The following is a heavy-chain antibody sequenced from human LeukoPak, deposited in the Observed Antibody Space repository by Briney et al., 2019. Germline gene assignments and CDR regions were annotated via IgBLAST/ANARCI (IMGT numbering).Heavy chain of an antibody. CDR3: AKGPYYDILTGCDY. D-gene: IGHD3-9*01. Sequence: GGSLRLSCEASGFTFSSYSMNWVRQAPGKGLEWGSSISSSSSYIHYADSVKGRFTISRDNDKNPLYLKMNSLRAEDTALYYCAKGPYYDILTGCDYWGQGTLVTVSS. J-gene: IGHJ4*02. CDR1: GFTFSSYS. V-gene: IGHV3-21*04. CDR2: ISSSSSYI.